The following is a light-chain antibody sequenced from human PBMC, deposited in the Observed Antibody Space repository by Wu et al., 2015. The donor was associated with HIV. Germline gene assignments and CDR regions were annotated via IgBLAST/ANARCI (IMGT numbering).Light chain of an antibody. CDR2: SAS. V-gene: IGKV3-15*01. CDR1: QSINYN. Sequence: EIVMTQSPATLSVSPGERATLSCRASQSINYNLAWYQQKPGLPPRLLIYSASSRATHIPDRFSGSGSGTEFTLTISSLQSEDFAVYYCQQYNDWLPITFGQGHEWRL. CDR3: QQYNDWLPIT. J-gene: IGKJ5*01.